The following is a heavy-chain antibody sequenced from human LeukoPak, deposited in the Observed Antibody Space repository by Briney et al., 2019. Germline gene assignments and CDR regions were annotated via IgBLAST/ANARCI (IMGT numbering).Heavy chain of an antibody. J-gene: IGHJ4*02. D-gene: IGHD2-15*01. CDR2: ISDSGGST. CDR1: GFTFNTYA. Sequence: GGSLRLSCAASGFTFNTYAMNWVRQAPGKGLEWVSAISDSGGSTYYADPVKGRFTISRDNSKNTVHLQIHRLRAEDTAVYYCAKGKGSSSSSIDWWGQGTLVTVSS. V-gene: IGHV3-23*01. CDR3: AKGKGSSSSSIDW.